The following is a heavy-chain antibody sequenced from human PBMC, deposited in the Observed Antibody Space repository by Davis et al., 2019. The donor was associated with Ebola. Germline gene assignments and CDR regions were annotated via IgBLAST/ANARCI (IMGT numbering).Heavy chain of an antibody. CDR2: ISAYNGNT. CDR1: GGTFSRHT. CDR3: ATFYCSGGNCYSWFDP. D-gene: IGHD2-15*01. V-gene: IGHV1-18*01. J-gene: IGHJ5*02. Sequence: ASVKVSCKTSGGTFSRHTINWVRQAPGQGLEWMGWISAYNGNTNYAQKLQGRVTMTTDTSTSTAYMELRSLRSDDTAVYYCATFYCSGGNCYSWFDPWGQGTLVTVSS.